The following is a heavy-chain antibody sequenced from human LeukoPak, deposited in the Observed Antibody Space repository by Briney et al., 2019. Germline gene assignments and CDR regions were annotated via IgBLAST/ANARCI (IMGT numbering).Heavy chain of an antibody. V-gene: IGHV3-30*04. D-gene: IGHD2-15*01. Sequence: GRSLRLSCAASGFTFSSYAMHWVRQAPGKGLEWVAVISYDGSNKYYADSVKGRFTISRDNSKNTLYLQMNSLRAEDTAVYYCAGYCSGGSCYSRDYWGQGTLVTVSS. CDR2: ISYDGSNK. CDR3: AGYCSGGSCYSRDY. J-gene: IGHJ4*02. CDR1: GFTFSSYA.